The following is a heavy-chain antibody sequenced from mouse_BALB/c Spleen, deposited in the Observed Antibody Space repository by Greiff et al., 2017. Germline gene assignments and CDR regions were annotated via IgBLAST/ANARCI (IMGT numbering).Heavy chain of an antibody. CDR1: GFTFSSYT. J-gene: IGHJ4*01. CDR3: ARHGLRAMDY. D-gene: IGHD3-1*01. V-gene: IGHV5-12-2*01. CDR2: ISNGGGST. Sequence: EVQGVESGGGLVQPGGSLKLSCAASGFTFSSYTMSWVRQTPEKRLEWVAYISNGGGSTYYPDTVKGRFTISRDNAKNTLYLQMSSLKSEDTAMYYCARHGLRAMDYWGQGTSVTVSS.